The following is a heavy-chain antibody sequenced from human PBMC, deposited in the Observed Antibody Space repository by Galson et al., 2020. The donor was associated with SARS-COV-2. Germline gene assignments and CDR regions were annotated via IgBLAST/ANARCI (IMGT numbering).Heavy chain of an antibody. V-gene: IGHV1-18*01. D-gene: IGHD3-9*01. CDR2: ISSYNGNT. Sequence: GESLKISCKASGYKFNLYGINWVRQAPGQGLEWVGWISSYNGNTNYAPKFQGRVIMTTDTSTSTAYMELRSLRSDDTAVYYCARDCDILTSVPDYWGQGTLVTVSS. CDR3: ARDCDILTSVPDY. J-gene: IGHJ4*02. CDR1: GYKFNLYG.